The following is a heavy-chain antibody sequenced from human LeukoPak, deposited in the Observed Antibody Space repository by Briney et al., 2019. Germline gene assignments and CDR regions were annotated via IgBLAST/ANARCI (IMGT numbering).Heavy chain of an antibody. CDR2: IYYSGST. CDR3: ARIVAATQEIYYYYYYMDV. CDR1: GYSISSNYS. D-gene: IGHD6-13*01. Sequence: SETLSLTCTVSGYSISSNYSWGWIRQPPGKGLEWIGSIYYSGSTYYNPSLKSRVTISVDTSKNQFSLKLSSVTAADTAVYYCARIVAATQEIYYYYYYMDVWGKGTTVTISS. V-gene: IGHV4-38-2*02. J-gene: IGHJ6*03.